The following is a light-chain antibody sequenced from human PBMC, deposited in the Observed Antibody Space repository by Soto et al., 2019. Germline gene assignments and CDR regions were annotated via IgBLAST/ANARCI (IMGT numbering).Light chain of an antibody. Sequence: DIQMSQSPSSLSAFVGDRVSMTFRASQNINTYLNWYQQKPGKAPKFLIFGASSLQTGVPSRFSGSGSGTDFTLTINSLQPEDFATYYCQQSYSRPITFGQGTRLEIK. CDR3: QQSYSRPIT. CDR2: GAS. J-gene: IGKJ5*01. V-gene: IGKV1-39*01. CDR1: QNINTY.